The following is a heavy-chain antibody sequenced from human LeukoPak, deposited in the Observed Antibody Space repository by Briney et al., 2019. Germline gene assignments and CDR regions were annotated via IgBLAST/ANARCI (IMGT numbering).Heavy chain of an antibody. Sequence: PGGSLRLSCAASGFTFSSYGMHWVRQAPGKGLEWVAVIWYDGSNKYYADSVKGRFTISRDNSKNTQYLQMNSLRAEDTAVYYCARGPPYSSGWSYFDYWGQGTLVTVSS. CDR2: IWYDGSNK. D-gene: IGHD6-19*01. CDR1: GFTFSSYG. V-gene: IGHV3-33*01. J-gene: IGHJ4*02. CDR3: ARGPPYSSGWSYFDY.